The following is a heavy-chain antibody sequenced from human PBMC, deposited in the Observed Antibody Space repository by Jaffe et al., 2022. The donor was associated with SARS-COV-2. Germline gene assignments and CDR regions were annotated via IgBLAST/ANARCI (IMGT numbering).Heavy chain of an antibody. J-gene: IGHJ3*02. CDR3: ARDLRGWNDPESTTDGAFDI. CDR1: GGSISSGSYY. Sequence: QVQLQESGPGLVKPSQTLSLTCTVSGGSISSGSYYWSWIRQPAGKGLEWIGRIYTSGSTNYNPSLKSRVTISVDTSKNQFSLKLSSVTAADTAVYYCARDLRGWNDPESTTDGAFDIWGQGTMVTVSS. V-gene: IGHV4-61*02. D-gene: IGHD1-1*01. CDR2: IYTSGST.